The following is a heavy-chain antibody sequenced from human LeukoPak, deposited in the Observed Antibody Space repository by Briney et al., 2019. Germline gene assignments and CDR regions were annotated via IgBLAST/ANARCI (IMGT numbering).Heavy chain of an antibody. D-gene: IGHD2-15*01. CDR2: ISAYNGNT. Sequence: ASVKVSCKASGYTFTSYGISWVRQAPGQGLEWMGWISAYNGNTNYAQKLQGRVTMTTDTSTSTAYMELRSLRSDDTAVYYCARVRAMKETNYCSGGSCFRRNAFDIWGQGTMVTVSS. J-gene: IGHJ3*02. CDR1: GYTFTSYG. CDR3: ARVRAMKETNYCSGGSCFRRNAFDI. V-gene: IGHV1-18*01.